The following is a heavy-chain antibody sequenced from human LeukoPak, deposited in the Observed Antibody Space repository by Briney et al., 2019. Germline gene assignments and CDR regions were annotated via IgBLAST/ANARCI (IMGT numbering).Heavy chain of an antibody. J-gene: IGHJ5*02. CDR2: ISAYNGNT. D-gene: IGHD2-2*01. Sequence: ASVKVSCKASGYTFTSYGISWVRQAPGQGLEWMGWISAYNGNTSYAQKLQGRVTMTTDTSTSTAYMELRSLRSDDTAVYYCARAGTYCSSTSCLLYWFDPWGQGTLDTVSS. V-gene: IGHV1-18*04. CDR1: GYTFTSYG. CDR3: ARAGTYCSSTSCLLYWFDP.